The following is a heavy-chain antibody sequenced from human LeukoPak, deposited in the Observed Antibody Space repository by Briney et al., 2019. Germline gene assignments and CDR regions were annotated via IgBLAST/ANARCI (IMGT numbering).Heavy chain of an antibody. CDR1: GGTFSSYA. CDR2: IIPIFGTA. Sequence: ASVKLSCKASGGTFSSYAISWVRQAPGQGLEWMGGIIPIFGTANYAQKFQGRVTITADESTSTAYMELSSLRSEDTAVYYCAREGCSGGSCYSGSDYYYGMDVWGQGTTVTVSS. CDR3: AREGCSGGSCYSGSDYYYGMDV. D-gene: IGHD2-15*01. V-gene: IGHV1-69*13. J-gene: IGHJ6*02.